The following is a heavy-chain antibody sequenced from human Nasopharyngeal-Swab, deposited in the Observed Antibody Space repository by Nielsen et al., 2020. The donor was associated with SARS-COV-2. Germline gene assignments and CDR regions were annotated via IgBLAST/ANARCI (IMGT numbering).Heavy chain of an antibody. CDR2: IIPIFGTA. CDR1: GGTCSSYA. D-gene: IGHD3-16*02. Sequence: SSVKVSCKASGGTCSSYAISWVRQAPGQGLEWMGGIIPIFGTANYAQKFQGRVTITADKSTSTAYMELSSLRSEDTAVYYCARNPVDYDYVWGSYRYRTFDYWGQGTLVTVSS. J-gene: IGHJ4*02. V-gene: IGHV1-69*06. CDR3: ARNPVDYDYVWGSYRYRTFDY.